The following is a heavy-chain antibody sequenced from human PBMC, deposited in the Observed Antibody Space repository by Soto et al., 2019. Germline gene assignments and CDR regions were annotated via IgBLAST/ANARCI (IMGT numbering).Heavy chain of an antibody. CDR2: ISGSGGST. Sequence: EVQLLESGGGLVQPGGSLRLSCAASGFTFSSYAMSWVRQAPGKGVEWVSVISGSGGSTYYSDSVKGRFAISRDNSKNTLYLQMNSLRAEDTAVYYCARRTSGWYLAYWGQGTLVTVSS. J-gene: IGHJ4*02. CDR3: ARRTSGWYLAY. CDR1: GFTFSSYA. V-gene: IGHV3-23*01. D-gene: IGHD6-19*01.